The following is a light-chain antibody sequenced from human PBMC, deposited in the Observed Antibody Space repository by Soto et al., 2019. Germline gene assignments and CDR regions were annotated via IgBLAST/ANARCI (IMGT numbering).Light chain of an antibody. CDR1: SSNIGAGYD. J-gene: IGLJ3*02. V-gene: IGLV1-40*01. CDR3: QSHDSSLNSWV. CDR2: GNT. Sequence: QSVLTQPPSMSGAPGQRVTISCTGSSSNIGAGYDVHWYQLLPGTAPKLLIYGNTNRPSGVPDRFSGSKSGTSASLAITGLWAEDEADYYCQSHDSSLNSWVFGGGTKVTVL.